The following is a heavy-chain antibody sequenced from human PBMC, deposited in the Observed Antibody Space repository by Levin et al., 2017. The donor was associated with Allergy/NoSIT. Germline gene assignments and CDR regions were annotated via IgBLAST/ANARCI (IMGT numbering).Heavy chain of an antibody. CDR2: ISSNGGST. Sequence: GGSLRLSCSASGFTFSSYSMHWVRQAPGKGLEYVSAISSNGGSTYYPDSVKGRFTISRDNSKNTLYLQMINLRAEDTAVYYCVPGGRDGNNLIFDYWGQGTLVTVSS. J-gene: IGHJ4*02. V-gene: IGHV3-64D*08. D-gene: IGHD5-24*01. CDR1: GFTFSSYS. CDR3: VPGGRDGNNLIFDY.